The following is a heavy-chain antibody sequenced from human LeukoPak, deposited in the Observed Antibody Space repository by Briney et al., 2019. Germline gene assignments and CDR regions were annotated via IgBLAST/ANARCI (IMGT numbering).Heavy chain of an antibody. CDR1: GYNLVAYA. D-gene: IGHD5-12*01. J-gene: IGHJ3*02. CDR3: AKRTSRGYAFDI. CDR2: ISDSGVGT. Sequence: PGGSLTLSCAASGYNLVAYAMSWVRHAPGRGLEWVSGISDSGVGTYYADSVKGRFTISRDNSKNTLFLQMNSLRAEDTAVYFCAKRTSRGYAFDIWGQGTMVTVSS. V-gene: IGHV3-23*01.